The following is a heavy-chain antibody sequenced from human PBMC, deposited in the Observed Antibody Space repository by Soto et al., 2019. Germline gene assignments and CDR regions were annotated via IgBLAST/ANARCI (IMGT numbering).Heavy chain of an antibody. CDR1: GFTFDDYS. CDR3: ARGNYDLLTGNYSFDH. Sequence: GGSLRLSCTVSGFTFDDYSMNWFRQAPGKGLQWVGFIASKAFGWKTEYAASVKDRFTISRDESKSIVYLQVNGLRTEDTAVYYCARGNYDLLTGNYSFDHWGQGTLVTVS. V-gene: IGHV3-49*03. CDR2: IASKAFGWKT. J-gene: IGHJ4*02. D-gene: IGHD3-9*01.